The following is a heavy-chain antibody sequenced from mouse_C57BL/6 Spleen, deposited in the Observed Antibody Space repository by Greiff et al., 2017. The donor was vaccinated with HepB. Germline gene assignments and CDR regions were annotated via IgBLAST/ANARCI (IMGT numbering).Heavy chain of an antibody. CDR3: ARSRKLAGFDY. CDR2: IDPDTGGT. CDR1: GYTFTDYE. J-gene: IGHJ2*01. Sequence: VKLMESGAELVRPGASVTLSCKASGYTFTDYEMHWVKQTPVHGLEWIGAIDPDTGGTAYNQKFKGKAILTADKSSSTAYMELRSLTSEDSAVYYCARSRKLAGFDYWGQGTTLTVSS. D-gene: IGHD4-1*01. V-gene: IGHV1-15*01.